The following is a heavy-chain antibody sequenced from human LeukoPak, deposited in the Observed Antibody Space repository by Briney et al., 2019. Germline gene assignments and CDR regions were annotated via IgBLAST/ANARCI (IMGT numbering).Heavy chain of an antibody. J-gene: IGHJ4*02. CDR1: GFTFSNAW. V-gene: IGHV3-73*01. D-gene: IGHD3-22*01. CDR3: TRPSYDSSVSGVVY. CDR2: IRSKANSYAT. Sequence: GGSLRLSCAASGFTFSNAWMNWVRQAPGKGLEWVGRIRSKANSYATTDVASVRGRFSISRDDSKNTAYLQMNSLKTEDTAVYYCTRPSYDSSVSGVVYWGQGTLVTVSS.